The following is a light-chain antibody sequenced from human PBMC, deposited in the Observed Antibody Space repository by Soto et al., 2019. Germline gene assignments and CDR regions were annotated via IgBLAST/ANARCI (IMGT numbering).Light chain of an antibody. Sequence: EIVMTQSPATLSVSPGERVTLSCRVSQDISRKLAWYQQKSGQAPRLLIYDASTRATDIPARFSGSGSGTEFTLTIISLQSEDFATYYCQQYNYWYTFGQGTKVDIK. CDR3: QQYNYWYT. CDR2: DAS. V-gene: IGKV3-15*01. J-gene: IGKJ2*01. CDR1: QDISRK.